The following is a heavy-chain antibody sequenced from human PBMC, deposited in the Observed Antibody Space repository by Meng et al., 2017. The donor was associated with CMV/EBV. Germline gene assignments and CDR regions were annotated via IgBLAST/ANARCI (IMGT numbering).Heavy chain of an antibody. CDR2: IYYSGST. CDR1: GGCSGSRSCY. CDR3: ARDPSLRWIDY. V-gene: IGHV4-39*07. Sequence: LPRQESGAGLVVPSAALSPTCISSGGCSGSRSCYWGWSRQPPGEGLEWCGSIYYSGSTYYNPSLKRRVTISVGTSKNQFSLKLSSVTAADTAVYYCARDPSLRWIDYWGQGTLVTVSS. J-gene: IGHJ4*02. D-gene: IGHD4-23*01.